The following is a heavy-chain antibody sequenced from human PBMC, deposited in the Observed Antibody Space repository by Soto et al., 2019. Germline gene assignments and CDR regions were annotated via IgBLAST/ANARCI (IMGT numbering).Heavy chain of an antibody. CDR2: IIPYYNTL. V-gene: IGHV1-69*13. D-gene: IGHD1-26*01. CDR3: ATPQWEPDAFDI. Sequence: GASVKVSCKASEGTFNSYAIAWVRQAPGQGLEWMGGIIPYYNTLNYAQKFQDRATITADDSTNTVYMELSSLRSDDTAVYYCATPQWEPDAFDIWGQGTMVTVSS. CDR1: EGTFNSYA. J-gene: IGHJ3*02.